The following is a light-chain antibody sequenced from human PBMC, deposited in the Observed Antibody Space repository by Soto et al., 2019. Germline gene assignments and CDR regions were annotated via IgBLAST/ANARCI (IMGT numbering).Light chain of an antibody. V-gene: IGKV1-33*01. CDR3: QLYDFLPHT. CDR1: QDIRNY. Sequence: IGRTQTSVSLASFGGDRFTITCRASQDIRNYLNWYQQKPGKAPKLLIYDASNLETGVPSRFSGSGSGTDFSFTISSLRPEDIATYYCQLYDFLPHTFGGGTKVDIK. CDR2: DAS. J-gene: IGKJ4*01.